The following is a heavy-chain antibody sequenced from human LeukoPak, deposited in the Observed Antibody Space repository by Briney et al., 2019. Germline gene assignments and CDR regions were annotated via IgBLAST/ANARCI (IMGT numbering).Heavy chain of an antibody. D-gene: IGHD1-26*01. CDR1: GYTFTGYY. V-gene: IGHV1-2*02. CDR3: AGYSGSYLVLGTFDV. Sequence: ASVKVSCKASGYTFTGYYFHWVRQAPGHGLEWMGWINPNSGGTNYAQNVQGRVTMTRDTSISTAYMELSRLRSDDTAVYYCAGYSGSYLVLGTFDVWGQGTMVTVSS. J-gene: IGHJ3*01. CDR2: INPNSGGT.